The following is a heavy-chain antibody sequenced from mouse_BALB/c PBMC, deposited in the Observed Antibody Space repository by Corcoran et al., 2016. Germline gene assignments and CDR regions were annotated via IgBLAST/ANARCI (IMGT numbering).Heavy chain of an antibody. CDR3: ARWGLLRGWYFDV. V-gene: IGHV3-6*02. CDR1: GYSITSGYY. D-gene: IGHD2-3*01. J-gene: IGHJ1*01. CDR2: ISYDGNN. Sequence: DVQLQESGPGLVKPSQSLSLTCSVTGYSITSGYYWNWIRQFPGNKLEWMGYISYDGNNNYNPSLKNRISITRDTSKNQFFLKLNSVTTEDTATYYCARWGLLRGWYFDVWGAGTMVTVSS.